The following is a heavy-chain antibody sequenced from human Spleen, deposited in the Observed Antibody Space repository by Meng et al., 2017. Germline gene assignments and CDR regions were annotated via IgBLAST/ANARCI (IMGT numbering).Heavy chain of an antibody. D-gene: IGHD3-22*01. J-gene: IGHJ4*02. CDR2: INGGNDHT. Sequence: VQLWRSGAEVRKAGASVKVSCKASGYSFINTAMHWVRQAPGQRIEWMGWINGGNDHTKYSQKFQDRVTMTMDTSASTVYRGLSSLRSDDTALYYCARRYYDTNGYYPAFDYWGQGTLVTVSS. CDR1: GYSFINTA. CDR3: ARRYYDTNGYYPAFDY. V-gene: IGHV1-3*01.